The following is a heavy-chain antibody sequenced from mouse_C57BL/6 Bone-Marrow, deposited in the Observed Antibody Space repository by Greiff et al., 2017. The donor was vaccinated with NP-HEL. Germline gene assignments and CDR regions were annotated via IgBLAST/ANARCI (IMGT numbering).Heavy chain of an antibody. D-gene: IGHD2-4*01. J-gene: IGHJ2*01. CDR3: ARQIRLRRGFDY. V-gene: IGHV5-6*02. CDR1: GFTFSSYG. Sequence: DVKLVESGGDLVKPGGSLKLSCAASGFTFSSYGMSWVRQTPDKRLEWVATISSGGSYTYYPDSVKGRFTISRDNAKNTLYLQMSSLKSEDTAMYYCARQIRLRRGFDYWGQGTTLTVSS. CDR2: ISSGGSYT.